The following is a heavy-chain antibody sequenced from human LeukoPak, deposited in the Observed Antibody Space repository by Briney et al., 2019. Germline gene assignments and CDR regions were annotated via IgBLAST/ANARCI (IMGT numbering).Heavy chain of an antibody. CDR2: ISGSGSGT. D-gene: IGHD1-20*01. CDR1: GFTFSSYA. V-gene: IGHV3-23*01. J-gene: IGHJ4*02. CDR3: AKVAYNWISNGPFDY. Sequence: PGGSLRLSCAASGFTFSSYAMTWVRQAPGQGLEWVSSISGSGSGTYYADSVKGRFTISRDNSKNTLYLQMNSLRAEDTAVYYCAKVAYNWISNGPFDYWGQGTLVTVSS.